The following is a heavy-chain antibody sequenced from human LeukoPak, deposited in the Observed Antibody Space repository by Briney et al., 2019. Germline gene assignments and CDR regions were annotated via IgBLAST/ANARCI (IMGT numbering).Heavy chain of an antibody. CDR2: IIPILGIA. CDR1: GGTFSSYA. CDR3: ARDRPPDTAMAY. V-gene: IGHV1-69*04. J-gene: IGHJ4*02. D-gene: IGHD5-18*01. Sequence: GSSVKVSCKASGGTFSSYAISWVRQAPGQGLEWMGRIIPILGIANYARKFQGRVTITADKSTSTAYMELSSLRSEDTAVYYCARDRPPDTAMAYWGQGTLVTVSS.